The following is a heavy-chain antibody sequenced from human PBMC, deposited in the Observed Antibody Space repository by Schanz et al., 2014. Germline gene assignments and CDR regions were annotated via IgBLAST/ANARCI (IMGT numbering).Heavy chain of an antibody. J-gene: IGHJ3*02. CDR1: GYIFGSHG. CDR3: ARVHIATYHYNSPGACDI. Sequence: QLMQSGSEVRKPGASVKVSCKASGYIFGSHGMTWVRQAPGQGPELMGWINAHTGNTQYAQKCQGRVNMTRDTVTTTVHLELTRLRTDDTAIYYCARVHIATYHYNSPGACDIWGQGTRXTVSS. CDR2: INAHTGNT. V-gene: IGHV1-18*01. D-gene: IGHD3-10*01.